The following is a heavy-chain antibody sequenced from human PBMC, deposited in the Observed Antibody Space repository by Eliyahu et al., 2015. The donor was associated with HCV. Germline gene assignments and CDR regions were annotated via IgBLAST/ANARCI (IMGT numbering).Heavy chain of an antibody. D-gene: IGHD4-17*01. CDR1: GFTFSSYS. CDR3: ARGEDYGDYGAYYYYYYGMDV. Sequence: EVQLVESGGGLVKPGGSLRLSCAASGFTFSSYSMNWXRQAPGKGLEWVSSISSSSSYIYYADSVKGRFTISRDNAKNSLYLQMNTLRAEDTAVYYCARGEDYGDYGAYYYYYYGMDVWGQGTTVTVSS. CDR2: ISSSSSYI. J-gene: IGHJ6*02. V-gene: IGHV3-21*01.